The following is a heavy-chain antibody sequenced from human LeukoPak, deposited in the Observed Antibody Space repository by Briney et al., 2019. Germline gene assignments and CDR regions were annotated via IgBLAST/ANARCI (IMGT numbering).Heavy chain of an antibody. D-gene: IGHD4-17*01. Sequence: GGSLRLSCAASGFTFSSYAMSWVRRAPGKGLEWVGFIRSKAYGGTTEYAASVKGRFTISRDDSKSIAYLQMNSLKTEDTAVYYCTRDRNGDYADIDYWGQGTLVTVSS. V-gene: IGHV3-49*04. J-gene: IGHJ4*02. CDR3: TRDRNGDYADIDY. CDR2: IRSKAYGGTT. CDR1: GFTFSSYA.